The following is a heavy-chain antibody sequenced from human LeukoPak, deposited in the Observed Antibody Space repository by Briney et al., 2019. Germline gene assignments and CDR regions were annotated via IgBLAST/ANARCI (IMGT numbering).Heavy chain of an antibody. CDR2: IYYSGST. CDR3: ARFSVVVIHGFDY. CDR1: GGSISSYY. V-gene: IGHV4-59*12. D-gene: IGHD3-22*01. J-gene: IGHJ4*02. Sequence: PSETLSLTCTVSGGSISSYYWSWIRQPPGKGLEWIGYIYYSGSTNYNPSLKSRVTISVDTSKNQFSLKLSSVTAADTAVYYCARFSVVVIHGFDYWGQGTLVTVSS.